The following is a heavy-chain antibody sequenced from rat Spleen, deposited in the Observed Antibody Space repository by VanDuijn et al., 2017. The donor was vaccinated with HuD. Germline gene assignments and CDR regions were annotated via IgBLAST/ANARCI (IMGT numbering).Heavy chain of an antibody. D-gene: IGHD4-3*01. Sequence: EVQLVESGGGLVQPGRSLKLSCEVSGFTFNNYDMAWIRQAPTTGLEWVASINPGGYNTYYRDSVKGRFTVSRDNSKSTLYLQVDSLRSEDTATYYCARQDTSGYSNWFAYWGQGTLVTVSS. CDR1: GFTFNNYD. J-gene: IGHJ3*01. CDR2: INPGGYNT. CDR3: ARQDTSGYSNWFAY. V-gene: IGHV5-25*01.